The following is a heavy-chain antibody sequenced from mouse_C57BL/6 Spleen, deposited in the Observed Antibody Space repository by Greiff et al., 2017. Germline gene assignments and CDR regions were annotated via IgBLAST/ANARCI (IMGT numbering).Heavy chain of an antibody. CDR2: INPNNGGT. D-gene: IGHD1-1*01. V-gene: IGHV1-18*01. CDR3: ARAHYYGSSYDWYFDV. Sequence: EVQLQQSGPELVKPGASVKIPCKASGYTFTDYNMDWVKQSHGKSLEWIGDINPNNGGTIYNQKFKGKATLTVDKSSSTAYMELRSLTSEDTAVYYCARAHYYGSSYDWYFDVWGTGTTGTVSS. CDR1: GYTFTDYN. J-gene: IGHJ1*03.